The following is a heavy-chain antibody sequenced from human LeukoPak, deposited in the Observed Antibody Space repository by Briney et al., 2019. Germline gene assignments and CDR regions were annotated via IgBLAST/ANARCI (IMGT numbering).Heavy chain of an antibody. Sequence: GGSLRLSCAASGFTFISYAMSWVRQAGWKGRDWVSALSGRGGNTYYAVSVNGRSTISRDNSTNSLYIQITSLRTEDTAVYYRAKDAVEHQLVDAFDIWGQGTMVTVSS. V-gene: IGHV3-23*01. J-gene: IGHJ3*02. D-gene: IGHD6-13*01. CDR3: AKDAVEHQLVDAFDI. CDR1: GFTFISYA. CDR2: LSGRGGNT.